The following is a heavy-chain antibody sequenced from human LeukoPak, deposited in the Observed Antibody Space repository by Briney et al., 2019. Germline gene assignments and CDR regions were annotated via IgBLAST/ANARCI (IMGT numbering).Heavy chain of an antibody. D-gene: IGHD3-10*01. CDR3: ARAGDALLWFGEFAYYYYGMDV. CDR1: GFTFNSYG. V-gene: IGHV3-21*01. J-gene: IGHJ6*02. Sequence: MTGGSLRLSCAASGFTFNSYGMFWVRQAPGKGLEWVSSISTSSTYIYYADSVKGRFTISRDNAKNLLYLQMNSLRAEDTAVYYCARAGDALLWFGEFAYYYYGMDVWGQGTTVTVSS. CDR2: ISTSSTYI.